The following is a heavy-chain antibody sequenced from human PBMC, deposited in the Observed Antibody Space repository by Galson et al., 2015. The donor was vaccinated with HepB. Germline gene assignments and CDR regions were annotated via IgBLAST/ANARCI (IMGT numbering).Heavy chain of an antibody. D-gene: IGHD6-13*01. CDR3: ARAYNSRNPTNRNYYYYGMDV. CDR1: GDSVSSNSAA. CDR2: TYYRSKWYN. Sequence: CAISGDSVSSNSAAWNWIRQSPSRGLEWLGRTYYRSKWYNDYAVSVKSRITINPDTSKNQFSLQLNSVTPEDTAVYYCARAYNSRNPTNRNYYYYGMDVWGQGTTVTVSS. J-gene: IGHJ6*02. V-gene: IGHV6-1*01.